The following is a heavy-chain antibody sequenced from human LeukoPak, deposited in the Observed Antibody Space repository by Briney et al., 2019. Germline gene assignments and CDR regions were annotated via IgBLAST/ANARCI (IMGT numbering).Heavy chain of an antibody. J-gene: IGHJ4*02. D-gene: IGHD3-22*01. CDR3: ARDQAYYYDSSGYYPDY. CDR1: GLTFRSYA. V-gene: IGHV3-30*04. Sequence: GGSLRLSCAASGLTFRSYAMHWVRQAPGKGLEWVALISYDGSNSYYADSVKGRFTISRDNSKNTLYLQMNSLRPEGTAVYYCARDQAYYYDSSGYYPDYWGQGTLVTVSS. CDR2: ISYDGSNS.